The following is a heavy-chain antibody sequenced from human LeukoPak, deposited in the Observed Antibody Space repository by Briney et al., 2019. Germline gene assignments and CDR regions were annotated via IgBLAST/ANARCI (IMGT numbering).Heavy chain of an antibody. CDR1: GLTVSGNY. CDR2: IYSGDST. Sequence: GGSLRLSCAASGLTVSGNYMSWVRQAPGKGLEWVSVIYSGDSTYYSDSVKGRFTISRDNSKNTLYLQMNSLRAEDTAVYYCATIDGYSSGSSYYYGMDVWGQGTTVTVSS. V-gene: IGHV3-66*01. CDR3: ATIDGYSSGSSYYYGMDV. J-gene: IGHJ6*02. D-gene: IGHD5-18*01.